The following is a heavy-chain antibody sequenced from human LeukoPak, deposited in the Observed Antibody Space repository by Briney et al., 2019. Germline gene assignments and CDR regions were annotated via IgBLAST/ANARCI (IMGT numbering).Heavy chain of an antibody. CDR3: ARGRTIRNYYYYYYMDV. Sequence: SETLSLTCAFSGGSITSGAYYWSWIRQPPGKGLEWIGEINHSGSTNYNPSLKSRVTISVDTSKNQFSLKLSSVTAADTAVYYCARGRTIRNYYYYYYMDVWGKGTTVTVSS. CDR1: GGSITSGAYY. J-gene: IGHJ6*03. V-gene: IGHV4-34*01. D-gene: IGHD1-7*01. CDR2: INHSGST.